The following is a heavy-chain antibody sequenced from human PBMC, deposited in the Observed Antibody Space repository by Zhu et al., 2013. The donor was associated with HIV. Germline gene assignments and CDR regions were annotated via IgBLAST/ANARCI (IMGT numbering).Heavy chain of an antibody. J-gene: IGHJ6*03. CDR2: ISAYNGNT. D-gene: IGHD4-17*01. CDR1: LHFTSYG. CDR3: ARDRAHDYGDYYYYMDV. V-gene: IGHV1-18*01. Sequence: QVQLVQSGAEVKSLGLSEGLLQGFWLHFTSYGISWVRQAPGQGLEWMGWISAYNGNTNYAQKLQGRVTMTTDTSTSTAYMELRSLRSDDTAVYYCARDRAHDYGDYYYYMDVWGEGTTVTVSS.